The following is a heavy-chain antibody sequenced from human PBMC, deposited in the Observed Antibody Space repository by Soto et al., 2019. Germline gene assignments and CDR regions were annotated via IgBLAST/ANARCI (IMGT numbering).Heavy chain of an antibody. CDR1: GYNFANYW. CDR2: IYPGDSDT. Sequence: GESLKISCQGSGYNFANYWIGWVRQMPGKGLEWMGIIYPGDSDTTYNPSFQGQVTFSADKSINTAYLQWSSLEASDTAIYYCARVGFVSAMPVGPADYWGQGTLVTVSS. V-gene: IGHV5-51*01. CDR3: ARVGFVSAMPVGPADY. J-gene: IGHJ4*02. D-gene: IGHD2-2*01.